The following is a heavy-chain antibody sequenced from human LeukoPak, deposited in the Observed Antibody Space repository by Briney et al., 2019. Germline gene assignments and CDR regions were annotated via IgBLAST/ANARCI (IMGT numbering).Heavy chain of an antibody. Sequence: GGSLRLSCAASGFTFSSYAMSWVRQAPGKGLEWVSAISGSGGSTYYADSVKGRFTISRDNSKNTLYLQMNSLRAEDTAVYYCAKGERITMIVVVITLDVWGQGTTATVSS. CDR2: ISGSGGST. D-gene: IGHD3-22*01. CDR3: AKGERITMIVVVITLDV. CDR1: GFTFSSYA. V-gene: IGHV3-23*01. J-gene: IGHJ6*02.